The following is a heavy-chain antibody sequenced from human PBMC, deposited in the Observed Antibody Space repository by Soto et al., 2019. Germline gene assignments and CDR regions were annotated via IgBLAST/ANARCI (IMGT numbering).Heavy chain of an antibody. J-gene: IGHJ4*02. CDR3: ARDIGDTYYDFWSGLGD. Sequence: QVQLVQSGAEVKKPGSSVKFSCKASGGTFSSYAISWVRQAPGQGLEWMGGIIPIFGTANYAQKFQGRVTITADESTSTAYMELSSLRSEDTAVYYCARDIGDTYYDFWSGLGDWGQGTLVTVSS. CDR1: GGTFSSYA. D-gene: IGHD3-3*01. V-gene: IGHV1-69*01. CDR2: IIPIFGTA.